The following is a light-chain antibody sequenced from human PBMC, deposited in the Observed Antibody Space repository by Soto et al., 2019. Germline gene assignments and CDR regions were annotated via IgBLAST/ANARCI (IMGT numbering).Light chain of an antibody. CDR1: QSVSSN. CDR2: GAS. CDR3: QQSNNWPPNT. J-gene: IGKJ2*01. V-gene: IGKV3-15*01. Sequence: EIVMTQSPATLSVSPGERATLSCRASQSVSSNLAWYQQKPCQAPRLLIYGASTRATGIPARFSGSGSGTEFTLTISSLQSEDFAVHQRQQSNNWPPNTFGPGTKLAIK.